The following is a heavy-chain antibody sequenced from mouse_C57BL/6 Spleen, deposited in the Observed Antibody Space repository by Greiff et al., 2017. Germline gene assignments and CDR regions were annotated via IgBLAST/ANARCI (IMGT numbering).Heavy chain of an antibody. Sequence: QVQLQQPGAELVRPGSSVKLSCKASGYTFTSYWMDWVKQRPGQGLEWIGNIYPSDSETHYNQKFKDKATLTVDKSSSTAYMQLSSLTSEYSAVYYCARGEAVADYYAMDYWGQGTSVTVSS. J-gene: IGHJ4*01. V-gene: IGHV1-61*01. CDR3: ARGEAVADYYAMDY. CDR1: GYTFTSYW. D-gene: IGHD1-3*01. CDR2: IYPSDSET.